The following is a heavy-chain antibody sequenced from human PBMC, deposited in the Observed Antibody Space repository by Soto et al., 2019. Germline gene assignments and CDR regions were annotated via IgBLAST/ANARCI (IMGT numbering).Heavy chain of an antibody. J-gene: IGHJ4*02. CDR3: ARLGGGGYTTSSYYFDY. D-gene: IGHD6-13*01. V-gene: IGHV5-51*01. CDR1: GWKFTPYW. CDR2: IYPGDSDT. Sequence: GESLKISGKGSGWKFTPYWIAWVRQMPGKGLEWMGIIYPGDSDTKYSPSFQGQVTISADKSISTAYLQWSSLEASDTAMYYCARLGGGGYTTSSYYFDYWGQGSLVTVS.